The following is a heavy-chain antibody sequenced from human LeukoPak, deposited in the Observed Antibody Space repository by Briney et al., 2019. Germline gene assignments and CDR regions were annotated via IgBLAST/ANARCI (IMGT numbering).Heavy chain of an antibody. CDR1: GFTFSDYA. CDR3: VKGHTAHYYYYGMDV. V-gene: IGHV3-64D*06. CDR2: ISSDGHST. J-gene: IGHJ6*02. Sequence: GGSLRFSCSASGFTFSDYAMHWVRQAPGKGLESVSAISSDGHSTNYADSVKGRFTISRDNSKNTLYLQMSSLRAEDTAVYYCVKGHTAHYYYYGMDVWGQGTTVTVSS.